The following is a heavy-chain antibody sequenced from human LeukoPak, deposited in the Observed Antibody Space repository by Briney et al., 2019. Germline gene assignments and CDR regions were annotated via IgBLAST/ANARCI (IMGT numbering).Heavy chain of an antibody. CDR2: IYYSGST. V-gene: IGHV4-59*01. CDR1: GGSISSYY. D-gene: IGHD5-24*01. Sequence: SETLSLTCTVSGGSISSYYWSWIRQPPGKGLEWIGYIYYSGSTNYNPSLKSRVTISVDTSKNQFSLKLSSVTAADTALYYCARDGGDGYNYWYFDLWGRGTLVTVSS. CDR3: ARDGGDGYNYWYFDL. J-gene: IGHJ2*01.